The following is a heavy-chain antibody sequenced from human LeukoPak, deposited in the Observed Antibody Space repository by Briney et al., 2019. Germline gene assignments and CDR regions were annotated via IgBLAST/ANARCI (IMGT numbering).Heavy chain of an antibody. CDR2: INPNSGGT. CDR1: GYTFTGYY. Sequence: ASVKVSCKASGYTFTGYYMHWVRQVPGQGLEWMGWINPNSGGTNYAQKFQGRVSMTRDTSISTAYLELSRLTSDDTAYYYCARGQYYKILTGSFQYWGQGTLVTVSS. CDR3: ARGQYYKILTGSFQY. D-gene: IGHD3-9*01. J-gene: IGHJ4*02. V-gene: IGHV1-2*02.